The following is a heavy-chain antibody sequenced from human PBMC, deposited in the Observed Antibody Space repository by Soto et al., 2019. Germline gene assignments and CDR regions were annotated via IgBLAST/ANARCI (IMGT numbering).Heavy chain of an antibody. J-gene: IGHJ4*02. D-gene: IGHD3-22*01. V-gene: IGHV4-30-4*01. CDR3: ARVDDSSGYYYFDY. CDR1: GGSINTFY. CDR2: IYYSGST. Sequence: SETLSLTCTVSGGSINTFYWSWIRQPPGKGLEWIGYIYYSGSTYYNPSLKSRVTISVDTSKNQFSLKLSSVTAADTAVYYCARVDDSSGYYYFDYWGQGTLVTVSS.